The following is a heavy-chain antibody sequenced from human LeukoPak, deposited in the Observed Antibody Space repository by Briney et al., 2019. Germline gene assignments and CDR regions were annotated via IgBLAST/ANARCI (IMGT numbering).Heavy chain of an antibody. CDR3: ARGRPSYYYDSSGPLDS. D-gene: IGHD3-22*01. V-gene: IGHV3-11*01. CDR1: GFTFSDSY. J-gene: IGHJ4*02. Sequence: GGSLRLSCAASGFTFSDSYMTWVRQAPGKGVEWVAYISESGHDINYSDSAKGRFNISRDNAKNSLYLQMNSLRAEDTALYYCARGRPSYYYDSSGPLDSWGQGTLVTVSS. CDR2: ISESGHDI.